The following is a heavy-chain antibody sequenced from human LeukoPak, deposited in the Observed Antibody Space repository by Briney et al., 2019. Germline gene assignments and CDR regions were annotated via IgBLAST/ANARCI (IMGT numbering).Heavy chain of an antibody. V-gene: IGHV1-18*01. Sequence: RASVNVSCKASGYTFTSYGISWVRQAPGQGLEWMGWISAYNGNTNYAQKLQGRVTMTTDTSTSTAYMELRSLRSDDTAVYYCARDSGSSGYYSYFDYWGQGTLVTVSS. CDR2: ISAYNGNT. CDR1: GYTFTSYG. D-gene: IGHD3-22*01. J-gene: IGHJ4*02. CDR3: ARDSGSSGYYSYFDY.